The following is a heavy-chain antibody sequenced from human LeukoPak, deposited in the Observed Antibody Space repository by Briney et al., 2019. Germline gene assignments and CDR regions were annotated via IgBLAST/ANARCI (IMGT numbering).Heavy chain of an antibody. J-gene: IGHJ4*02. CDR3: ARTPAGVAVAVN. V-gene: IGHV4-39*01. D-gene: IGHD6-19*01. CDR2: IYYSGST. Sequence: PSETLSLTCTVSGGSISSSSYYWGWIRQPPGKGLGWIGSIYYSGSTYYNPSLKSRVTISVDTSKNQFSLKLSSVTAADTAVYYCARTPAGVAVAVNWGQGTLVTVSS. CDR1: GGSISSSSYY.